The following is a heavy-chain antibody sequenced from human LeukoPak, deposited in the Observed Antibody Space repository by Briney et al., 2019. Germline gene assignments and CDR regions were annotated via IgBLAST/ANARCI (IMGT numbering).Heavy chain of an antibody. Sequence: GESLKISFKGSGYRFTNYWIGWVRPMPGKGLEWMGIIYPGDSDTTYKPSFQGQVTISADKSISTAYLQWSSLKASDTAMYYCARSRAETVPVWGSYRHHDAFDIWGQGTMVTVSS. D-gene: IGHD3-16*02. V-gene: IGHV5-51*01. J-gene: IGHJ3*02. CDR1: GYRFTNYW. CDR2: IYPGDSDT. CDR3: ARSRAETVPVWGSYRHHDAFDI.